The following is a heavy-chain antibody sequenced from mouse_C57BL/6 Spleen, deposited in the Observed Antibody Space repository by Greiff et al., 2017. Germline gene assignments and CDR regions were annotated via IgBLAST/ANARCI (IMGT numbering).Heavy chain of an antibody. CDR1: GYTFTSYW. CDR2: IYPSDSET. V-gene: IGHV1-61*01. D-gene: IGHD1-1*01. CDR3: ARGDYYGSSYFSY. Sequence: VQLQQPGAELVRPGSSVKLSCKASGYTFTSYWMDWVKKRPGQGLEWIGNIYPSDSETHYNQKFKEKATVTVDKASSTAYMQLSRLPSEDSAVYYCARGDYYGSSYFSYWGQVTLVTVSA. J-gene: IGHJ3*01.